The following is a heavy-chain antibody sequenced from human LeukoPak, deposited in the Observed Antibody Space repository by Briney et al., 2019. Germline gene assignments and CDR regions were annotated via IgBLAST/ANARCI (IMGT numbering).Heavy chain of an antibody. V-gene: IGHV1-18*01. J-gene: IGHJ6*02. D-gene: IGHD4-23*01. CDR3: ARDRPTVVTKYYYGMDV. CDR2: ISAYNGNT. CDR1: GYTFTSYG. Sequence: ASVKVSCKASGYTFTSYGISWVRQAPGQGLEWMGWISAYNGNTNHAQKLQGRVTMTTDTSTSTAYMELRSLRSDDTAVYYCARDRPTVVTKYYYGMDVWGQGTTVTVSS.